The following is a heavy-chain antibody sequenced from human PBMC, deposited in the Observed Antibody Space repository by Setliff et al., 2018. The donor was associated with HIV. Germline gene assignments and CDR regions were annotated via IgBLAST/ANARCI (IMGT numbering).Heavy chain of an antibody. J-gene: IGHJ4*02. CDR1: GDSLNTYY. D-gene: IGHD3-3*01. V-gene: IGHV4-4*07. CDR2: IYASGKT. Sequence: SETLSLTCNVSGDSLNTYYWSWIRQSAGKGLEWVGRIYASGKTTFNPSLKSRITMSVDTSKNQFSLKLTSVTAADTAVYYCARGNNDLESFDYWGQGALVTVSS. CDR3: ARGNNDLESFDY.